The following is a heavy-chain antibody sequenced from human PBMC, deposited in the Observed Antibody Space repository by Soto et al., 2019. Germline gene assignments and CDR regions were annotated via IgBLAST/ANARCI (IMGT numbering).Heavy chain of an antibody. CDR3: AKDDSSGFYGYFDH. CDR1: GGSISSSSYF. J-gene: IGHJ4*02. D-gene: IGHD3-22*01. CDR2: MYYSGST. V-gene: IGHV4-39*02. Sequence: SETLSLTCSVSGGSISSSSYFWGWIRQPPGKGLEWIGSMYYSGSTYYNPSLKSRFTISRDNSKNSLYLQLSSLTSEDTAFYFCAKDDSSGFYGYFDHWGPGALVTVSS.